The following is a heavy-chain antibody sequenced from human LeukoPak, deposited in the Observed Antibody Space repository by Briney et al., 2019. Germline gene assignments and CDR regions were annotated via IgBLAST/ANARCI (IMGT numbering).Heavy chain of an antibody. CDR2: IIPIFGIA. V-gene: IGHV1-69*04. J-gene: IGHJ4*02. CDR1: GGTFGSYA. Sequence: SVKVSCKASGGTFGSYAISWVRQAPGQGLEWMGRIIPIFGIANYAQKFQGRVTITADKSTSTAYMELSSLRSKDTAVYYCARGPPAMAPNYYFDYWGQGTLVTVSS. D-gene: IGHD5-18*01. CDR3: ARGPPAMAPNYYFDY.